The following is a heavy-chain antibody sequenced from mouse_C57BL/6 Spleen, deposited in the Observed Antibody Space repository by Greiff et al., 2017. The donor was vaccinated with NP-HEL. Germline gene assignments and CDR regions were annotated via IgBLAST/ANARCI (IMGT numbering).Heavy chain of an antibody. Sequence: EVQLQQSGAELVKPGASVKLSCTASGFNIKDYYMHWVKQRTEQGLEWIGRIDPEDGETKYAPNFQGKATITADNSSNTAYLQLSSLTSEDTAVYYCARGDGNHAYWGQGTLVTVSA. D-gene: IGHD2-1*01. CDR3: ARGDGNHAY. J-gene: IGHJ3*01. CDR2: IDPEDGET. V-gene: IGHV14-2*01. CDR1: GFNIKDYY.